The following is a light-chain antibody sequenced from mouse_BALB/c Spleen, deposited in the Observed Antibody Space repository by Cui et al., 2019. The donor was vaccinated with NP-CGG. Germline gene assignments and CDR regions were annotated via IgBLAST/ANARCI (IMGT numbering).Light chain of an antibody. CDR1: TGAVTTSNY. Sequence: QAVVTQESALTRSPGETVTLTCRSSTGAVTTSNYANWVQAKPDHLFTGLIGGTNNRAPGVPARFSGSLIGDKAALTITGTQTEDEAIYFCALWYSNHWVFGGGTKLTVL. V-gene: IGLV1*01. CDR3: ALWYSNHWV. J-gene: IGLJ1*01. CDR2: GTN.